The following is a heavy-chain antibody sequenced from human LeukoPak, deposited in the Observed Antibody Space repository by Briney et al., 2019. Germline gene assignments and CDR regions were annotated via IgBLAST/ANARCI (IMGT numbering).Heavy chain of an antibody. D-gene: IGHD6-13*01. J-gene: IGHJ4*02. CDR3: ARDGTEVGYSSSIDY. CDR1: GYSISSGYY. Sequence: SETLSLTCTVSGYSISSGYYWGWIRQPPGKGLEWIGSIYHSGSTYYNPSLKSRVTISVDTSKNQFSLKLSSVTAADTAVYYCARDGTEVGYSSSIDYWGQGTLVTVSS. CDR2: IYHSGST. V-gene: IGHV4-38-2*02.